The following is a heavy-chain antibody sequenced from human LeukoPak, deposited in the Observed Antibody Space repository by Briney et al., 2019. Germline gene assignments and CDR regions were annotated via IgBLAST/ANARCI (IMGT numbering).Heavy chain of an antibody. Sequence: GGSLRLSCAASGFTFSTYYMNWVRQAPGKGLEWVSSITTSSSYIYYADSVKGRVTISRDNAKKSLYLQMNSLRAEDTAVYYCARGSTNYGNWFDPWGQGTLVTVSS. V-gene: IGHV3-21*01. J-gene: IGHJ5*02. CDR2: ITTSSSYI. D-gene: IGHD1-1*01. CDR1: GFTFSTYY. CDR3: ARGSTNYGNWFDP.